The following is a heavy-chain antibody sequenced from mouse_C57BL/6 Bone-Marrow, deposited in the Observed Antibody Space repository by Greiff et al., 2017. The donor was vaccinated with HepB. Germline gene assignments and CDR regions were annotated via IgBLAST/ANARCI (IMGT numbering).Heavy chain of an antibody. CDR2: ISYDGSN. J-gene: IGHJ2*01. Sequence: EVKLVESGPGLVKPSQSLSLTCSVTGYSITSGYYWNWIRQFPGNKLEWMGYISYDGSNNYNPSLKNRISITRDTSKNQFFLKLNSVTTEDTATYYCAKDYYGSSHYFDYWGQGTTLTVSS. D-gene: IGHD1-1*01. V-gene: IGHV3-6*01. CDR1: GYSITSGYY. CDR3: AKDYYGSSHYFDY.